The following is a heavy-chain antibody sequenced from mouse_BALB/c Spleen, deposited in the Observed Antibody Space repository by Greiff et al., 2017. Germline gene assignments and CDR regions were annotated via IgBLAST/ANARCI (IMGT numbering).Heavy chain of an antibody. D-gene: IGHD2-4*01. CDR2: ISSGGSYT. V-gene: IGHV5-6-4*01. Sequence: EVQLVESGGGLVKPGGSLKLSCAASGFTFSSYTMSWVRQTPEKRLEWVATISSGGSYTYYPDSVKGRFTISRDNAKNTLYLQMSSLKSEDTAMYYCTRAIYYDYDGDYAMDYWGQGTSVTVSS. CDR1: GFTFSSYT. J-gene: IGHJ4*01. CDR3: TRAIYYDYDGDYAMDY.